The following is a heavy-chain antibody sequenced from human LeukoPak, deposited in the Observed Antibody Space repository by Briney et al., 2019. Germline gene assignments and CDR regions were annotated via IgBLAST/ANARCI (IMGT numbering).Heavy chain of an antibody. J-gene: IGHJ4*02. V-gene: IGHV3-23*01. Sequence: GGSLRPSCAASGFTFSNYAMSWVRQGPGEGLGWVSAIPGSGGNTYYADSVKGRFTISRDNSKNTVFLQMNSLRAEDTAVYYCAKWGDYDVLAGYYVSDYWGQGTLVTVSS. D-gene: IGHD3-9*01. CDR3: AKWGDYDVLAGYYVSDY. CDR2: IPGSGGNT. CDR1: GFTFSNYA.